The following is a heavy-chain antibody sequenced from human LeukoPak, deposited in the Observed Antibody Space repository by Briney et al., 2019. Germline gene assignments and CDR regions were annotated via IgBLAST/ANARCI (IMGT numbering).Heavy chain of an antibody. J-gene: IGHJ5*02. CDR2: ISYSGTYA. CDR1: GFTFSDYY. D-gene: IGHD3-9*01. V-gene: IGHV3-11*05. CDR3: ARGGYYILTGTSFFDP. Sequence: PGGSLRLSCVASGFTFSDYYMSWVRQAPGKGLEYVSYISYSGTYANYANSVKGRFTNSRDNAKNSLYLQMNRLRADHTAVYYFARGGYYILTGTSFFDPWGQGTLVTVSS.